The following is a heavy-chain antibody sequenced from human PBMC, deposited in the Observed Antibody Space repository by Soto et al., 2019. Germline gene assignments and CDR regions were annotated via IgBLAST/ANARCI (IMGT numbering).Heavy chain of an antibody. J-gene: IGHJ4*02. CDR3: TKYRRTDAEGYSFDY. D-gene: IGHD2-15*01. Sequence: SETRSLPCTVSGGSISGSYWIWIAQTPGKELEGVAYIHYSGSTNYNPSLKSRVTMSVDSAKNQFSLQLSSVTAADTAVYFCTKYRRTDAEGYSFDYWRQGALVTVSS. CDR1: GGSISGSY. CDR2: IHYSGST. V-gene: IGHV4-59*01.